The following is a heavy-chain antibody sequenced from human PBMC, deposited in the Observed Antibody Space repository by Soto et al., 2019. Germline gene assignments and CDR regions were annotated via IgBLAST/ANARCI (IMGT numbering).Heavy chain of an antibody. Sequence: QVQLQESGPGLVKPSETLSLTCTVSGGSISSDDWSWSRQPPGKGLEWMGYIYYRGSTNYNPSLKSRVTISVDTSKNQFSLTLSSVTAADTAGYYCARDRWDGMDVWGQGTTVTVSS. CDR1: GGSISSDD. D-gene: IGHD6-13*01. CDR2: IYYRGST. J-gene: IGHJ6*02. V-gene: IGHV4-59*13. CDR3: ARDRWDGMDV.